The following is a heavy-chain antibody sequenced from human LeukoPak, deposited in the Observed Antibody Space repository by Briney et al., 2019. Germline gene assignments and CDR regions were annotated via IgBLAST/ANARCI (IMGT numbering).Heavy chain of an antibody. CDR2: INPNSGGT. V-gene: IGHV1-2*02. Sequence: ASVKVSCKASGYTFTGYYMHWVRQAPGQGLEWMGWINPNSGGTNYAQKFQGRVTMTRDTSISTAYMELSRLRSDDTDVYYCARDLGIVVVTAMLDYWGQGTLVTVSS. CDR1: GYTFTGYY. D-gene: IGHD2-21*02. J-gene: IGHJ4*02. CDR3: ARDLGIVVVTAMLDY.